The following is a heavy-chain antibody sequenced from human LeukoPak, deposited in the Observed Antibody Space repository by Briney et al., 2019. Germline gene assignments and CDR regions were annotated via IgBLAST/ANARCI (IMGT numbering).Heavy chain of an antibody. V-gene: IGHV3-53*01. CDR2: IYSGGST. CDR3: ARADGYYDSSGYYYFDY. D-gene: IGHD3-22*01. CDR1: GFTVSSNY. Sequence: GGSLRLSCAASGFTVSSNYMSWVRQAPGKGLEWVSVIYSGGSTYYADSVKGRFTISRDNSKNTLYLQMNSLRAEDTAVYYCARADGYYDSSGYYYFDYWGQGTLVTVSS. J-gene: IGHJ4*02.